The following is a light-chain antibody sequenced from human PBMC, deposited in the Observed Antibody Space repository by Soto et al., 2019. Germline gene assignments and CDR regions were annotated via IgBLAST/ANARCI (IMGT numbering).Light chain of an antibody. CDR2: AVA. Sequence: AIRVNSSPSSPSASTGDRVTIPCRVRQCIRSYFACYQQKPGKAPKLLIFAVASLQSGVPSEFCGSGAGRDFTLTISSRLAEDAATFYYQQTYIVPLTFGHGTKVDIK. J-gene: IGKJ3*01. V-gene: IGKV1-8*01. CDR1: QCIRSY. CDR3: QQTYIVPLT.